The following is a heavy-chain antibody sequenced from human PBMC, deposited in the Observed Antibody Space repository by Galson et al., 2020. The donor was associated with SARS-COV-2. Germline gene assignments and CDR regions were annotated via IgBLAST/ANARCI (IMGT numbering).Heavy chain of an antibody. V-gene: IGHV4-59*08. Sequence: ETSETLSLTCTVSGGSISSYYWSWIRQPPGKGLEWIGYIYYSGSTNYNPSLKSRVTISVDTSTNQFSLKLSPVTAADTAVYYCARRALGTIFGVVIQNAFDIWGQGTMVTVSS. CDR1: GGSISSYY. CDR3: ARRALGTIFGVVIQNAFDI. CDR2: IYYSGST. D-gene: IGHD3-3*01. J-gene: IGHJ3*02.